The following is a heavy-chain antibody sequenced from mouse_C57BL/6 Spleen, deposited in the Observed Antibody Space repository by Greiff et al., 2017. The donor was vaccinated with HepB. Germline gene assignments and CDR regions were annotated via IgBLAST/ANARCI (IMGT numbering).Heavy chain of an antibody. CDR3: AYYYGSSSYAMDY. CDR2: INPNNGGT. CDR1: GYTFTDYN. Sequence: VQLQQSGPELVKPGASVKIPCKASGYTFTDYNMDWVKQSHGKSLEWIGDINPNNGGTIYNQKFKGKATLTVNQSSSTAYMQLNSLTSEDSAVYYGAYYYGSSSYAMDYWGQGTSVTVSS. D-gene: IGHD1-1*01. V-gene: IGHV1-18*01. J-gene: IGHJ4*01.